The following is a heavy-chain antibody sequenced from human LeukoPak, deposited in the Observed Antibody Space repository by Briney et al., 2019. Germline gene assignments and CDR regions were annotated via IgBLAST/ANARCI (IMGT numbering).Heavy chain of an antibody. V-gene: IGHV4-39*02. Sequence: SETLSLTCTVSGGSIRSSYYYWGWIRQPPGKGLEWIGSIYDSGSTYYNPSLKSRVTISVDTSKNQFSLKLNSVTAADTAVYYCARDRGYSDYVPFDYWGQGALVTVSS. CDR3: ARDRGYSDYVPFDY. CDR1: GGSIRSSYYY. J-gene: IGHJ4*02. CDR2: IYDSGST. D-gene: IGHD4-11*01.